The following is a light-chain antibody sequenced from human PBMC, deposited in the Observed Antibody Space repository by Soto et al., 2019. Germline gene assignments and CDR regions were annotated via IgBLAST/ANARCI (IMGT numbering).Light chain of an antibody. Sequence: EIVLTQSPGTLSLSPGERATLSCRASQSVSSSYLAWYQQKPGQAPRLLIYGASTRATGIPARFSGSGSGTEFILTISSLQSEDFAVYYCQQYNNWPPLTFGQGTRLEIK. J-gene: IGKJ5*01. V-gene: IGKV3D-15*01. CDR3: QQYNNWPPLT. CDR1: QSVSSSY. CDR2: GAS.